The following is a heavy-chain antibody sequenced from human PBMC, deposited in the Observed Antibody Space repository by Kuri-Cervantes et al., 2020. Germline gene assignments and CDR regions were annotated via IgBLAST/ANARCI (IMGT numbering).Heavy chain of an antibody. Sequence: GESLKISCAASGFTFSSYGMHWVRQAPGKGLEWVAVISYDGSNKYYADSVKGRFTISRDNSKNTLYLQMNSLRAEDTAVYYCAREGARDGYNYDRFYYYYGMDVWGQGTTVTVSS. CDR3: AREGARDGYNYDRFYYYYGMDV. J-gene: IGHJ6*02. V-gene: IGHV3-30*03. CDR2: ISYDGSNK. D-gene: IGHD5-24*01. CDR1: GFTFSSYG.